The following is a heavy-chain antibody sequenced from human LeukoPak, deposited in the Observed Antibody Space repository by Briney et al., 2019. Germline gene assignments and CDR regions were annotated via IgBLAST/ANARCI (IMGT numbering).Heavy chain of an antibody. D-gene: IGHD2/OR15-2a*01. V-gene: IGHV4-59*08. CDR3: AGHHPRNTVDF. CDR2: ISDIGSI. J-gene: IGHJ4*02. Sequence: PXETLSLTCTVSGGSISSYYWSWIRQPPGKGLEWIAYISDIGSINYNPSLKSRVTISLDTSKNQFSLKLSSVTAADTAVYYCAGHHPRNTVDFWGQGTLVTVSS. CDR1: GGSISSYY.